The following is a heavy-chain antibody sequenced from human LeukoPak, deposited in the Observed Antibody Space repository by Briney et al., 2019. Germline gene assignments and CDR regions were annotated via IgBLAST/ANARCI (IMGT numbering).Heavy chain of an antibody. Sequence: SETLSLTCTVSGGSISSYYWSWIWQPPGKGLEWIGYIYYSGSTNYNPSLKSRVTISVDTSKNQFSLKLSSVTAADTAVYYCAREPYISYCSGGSCYGMDVWGQGTTVTVSS. J-gene: IGHJ6*02. V-gene: IGHV4-59*01. D-gene: IGHD2-15*01. CDR3: AREPYISYCSGGSCYGMDV. CDR2: IYYSGST. CDR1: GGSISSYY.